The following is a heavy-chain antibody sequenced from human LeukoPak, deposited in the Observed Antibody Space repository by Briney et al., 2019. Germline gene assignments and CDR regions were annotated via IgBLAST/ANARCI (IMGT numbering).Heavy chain of an antibody. V-gene: IGHV3-21*01. CDR1: GFTFTTYG. J-gene: IGHJ6*03. D-gene: IGHD2-15*01. Sequence: GGSLRLSCAASGFTFTTYGMSWVRQAPGKGLEWVSSISSSSSYIYYADSVKGRFTISRDNAKNSLYLQMNSLRAEDTAVYYCARGGLPTFYYYMDVWGKGTTVTVSS. CDR2: ISSSSSYI. CDR3: ARGGLPTFYYYMDV.